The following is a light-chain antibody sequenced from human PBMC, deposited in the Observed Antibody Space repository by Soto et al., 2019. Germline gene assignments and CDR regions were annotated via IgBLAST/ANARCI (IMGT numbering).Light chain of an antibody. CDR1: QSISNW. CDR2: KAS. Sequence: DIQMTKSPSTMYASVGDRVTITCRASQSISNWLAWYQQKPGKAPKLVIYKASNLESGVPSRFSGSGSGTEFALTISSLQPDDFATYYCQQYNGYSYTFGQGTKLEIK. V-gene: IGKV1-5*03. J-gene: IGKJ2*01. CDR3: QQYNGYSYT.